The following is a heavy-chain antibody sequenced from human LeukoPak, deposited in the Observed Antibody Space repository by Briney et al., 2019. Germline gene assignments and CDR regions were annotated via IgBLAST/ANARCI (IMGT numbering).Heavy chain of an antibody. CDR3: ARGTNLGWFDP. CDR2: INHSGST. Sequence: SSETLSLTCAVYGGSFSGYYWSWIRQPPGKGLEWIGEINHSGSTNYNTSLKSRVTISVDTSKNQFSLKLSSVTAADTVVYYCARGTNLGWFDPWGQGTLVTVSS. V-gene: IGHV4-34*01. J-gene: IGHJ5*02. CDR1: GGSFSGYY. D-gene: IGHD1-1*01.